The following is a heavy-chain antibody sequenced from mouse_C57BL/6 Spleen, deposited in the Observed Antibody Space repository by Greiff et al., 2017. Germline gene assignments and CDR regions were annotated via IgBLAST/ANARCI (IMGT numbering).Heavy chain of an antibody. CDR3: HYYGSSYLYAMDY. V-gene: IGHV14-3*01. D-gene: IGHD1-1*01. Sequence: EVQLQESVAELVRPGASVKLSCTASGFNIKNTYMHWVKQRPEQGLEWIGRIDPANGNTKYAPKFQGKATITADTSSNTAYLQLISLTSEDTAIYYCHYYGSSYLYAMDYWGQGTSVTVSS. CDR2: IDPANGNT. J-gene: IGHJ4*01. CDR1: GFNIKNTY.